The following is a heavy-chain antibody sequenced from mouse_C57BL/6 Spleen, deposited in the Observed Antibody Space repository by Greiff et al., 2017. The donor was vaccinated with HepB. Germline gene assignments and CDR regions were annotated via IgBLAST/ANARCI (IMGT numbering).Heavy chain of an antibody. Sequence: QVQLQQPGTELVKPGASVKLSCKASGYTFTSYWMHWVKQRPGQGLEWIGNINPSNGGTNYNEKFKSKATLTVDKSSSTAYMQLSSLTSEDSAVYYCARPDGYYGDYYAMDYWGQGTPVTVSS. CDR3: ARPDGYYGDYYAMDY. D-gene: IGHD2-3*01. CDR1: GYTFTSYW. J-gene: IGHJ4*01. CDR2: INPSNGGT. V-gene: IGHV1-53*01.